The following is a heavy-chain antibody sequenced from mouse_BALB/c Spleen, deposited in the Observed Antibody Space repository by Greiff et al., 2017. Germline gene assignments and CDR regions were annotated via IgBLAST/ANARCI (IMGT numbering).Heavy chain of an antibody. D-gene: IGHD2-1*01. CDR3: ARYYYGNYYAMDY. Sequence: EVKLVESGGGLVQPGGSRKLSCAASGFTFSRFGMHWVRQAPEKGLEWVAYISSGSSTIYYADTVKGRFTISRDNPKNTLFLQMTSLRSEDTAMYYCARYYYGNYYAMDYWGQGTSVTVSS. V-gene: IGHV5-17*02. CDR1: GFTFSRFG. J-gene: IGHJ4*01. CDR2: ISSGSSTI.